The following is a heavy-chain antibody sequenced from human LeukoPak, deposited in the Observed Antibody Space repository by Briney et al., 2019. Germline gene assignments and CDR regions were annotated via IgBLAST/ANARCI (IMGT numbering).Heavy chain of an antibody. V-gene: IGHV3-30*04. Sequence: GGSLRLSCAASGITFSNYEFHWVRQAPGKGLEWVAVISYDGSNKYYADPVKGRFTISRDNSKDTLYLQMNSLRAEDTAVYYCAREEGYYDSSGSYDYWGQGTLVTVSS. CDR2: ISYDGSNK. J-gene: IGHJ4*02. D-gene: IGHD3-22*01. CDR3: AREEGYYDSSGSYDY. CDR1: GITFSNYE.